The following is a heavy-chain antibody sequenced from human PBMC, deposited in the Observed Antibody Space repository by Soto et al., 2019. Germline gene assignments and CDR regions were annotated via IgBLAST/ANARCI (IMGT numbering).Heavy chain of an antibody. V-gene: IGHV1-69*01. D-gene: IGHD1-26*01. J-gene: IGHJ4*02. CDR3: ARDGGRHSGGIDY. Sequence: QVQLVQSGAEVKKPGSSVKVSCKASGGTFSSYSINWVRQAPGQGLEWMGEIIPIFGTANYAQKFQGRVTITADESTSTAYMELSSVRSEDTDVYYCARDGGRHSGGIDYWGQGTLVTVSS. CDR2: IIPIFGTA. CDR1: GGTFSSYS.